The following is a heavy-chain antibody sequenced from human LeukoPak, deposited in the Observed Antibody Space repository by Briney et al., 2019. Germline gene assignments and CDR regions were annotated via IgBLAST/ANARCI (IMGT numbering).Heavy chain of an antibody. D-gene: IGHD5-24*01. Sequence: SETLSLTCTVSGGSISSYYWSWIRQPPGKGLEWIGYIYYSGSTNYNPSLKSRVTISVDTSKNQFSLKLRSVTAADTAVYYCARVRWLQLGYYMDVWGKGTTVTVSS. J-gene: IGHJ6*03. CDR1: GGSISSYY. CDR3: ARVRWLQLGYYMDV. V-gene: IGHV4-59*01. CDR2: IYYSGST.